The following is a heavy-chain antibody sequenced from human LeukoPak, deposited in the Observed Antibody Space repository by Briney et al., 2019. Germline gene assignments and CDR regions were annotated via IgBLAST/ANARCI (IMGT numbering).Heavy chain of an antibody. Sequence: PGGSLRLSCAASGFSVSSKYMSWVRQPPGKGLEWVSVIYSGGSTDYADSVKGRFTISRDNSKNMLYLQMNSLRPEDTAVYYCARGYCSGGSCYFFDYWGQGTLVTVSS. J-gene: IGHJ4*02. CDR1: GFSVSSKY. D-gene: IGHD2-15*01. CDR3: ARGYCSGGSCYFFDY. CDR2: IYSGGST. V-gene: IGHV3-53*01.